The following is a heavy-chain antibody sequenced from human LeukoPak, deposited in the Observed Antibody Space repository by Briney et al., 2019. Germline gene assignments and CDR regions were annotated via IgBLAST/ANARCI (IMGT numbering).Heavy chain of an antibody. CDR3: AKLWPHDY. V-gene: IGHV3-9*01. J-gene: IGHJ4*02. D-gene: IGHD2-21*01. CDR1: GFTFDDYA. CDR2: ISWNSGSI. Sequence: GRSLRLSCAASGFTFDDYAMHWVRQAPGKGLEWVSGISWNSGSIGYADSVEGRFTISRDNAKNSLYLQMNSLRAEDTALYYCAKLWPHDYWGQGTLVTVSS.